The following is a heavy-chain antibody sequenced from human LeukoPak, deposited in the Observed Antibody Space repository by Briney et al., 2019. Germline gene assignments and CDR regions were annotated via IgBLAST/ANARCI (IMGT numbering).Heavy chain of an antibody. Sequence: PPETPSLTCTLSGGSFGPFSWSWVREPPGKALEWIGYIQASGVTSFNGPLKTRVTFSLSTSKSEFSLTLRSVTAADTALYYCARLVRDRNAHFDYWGQGILVTVSS. CDR3: ARLVRDRNAHFDY. D-gene: IGHD1-1*01. CDR2: IQASGVT. CDR1: GGSFGPFS. V-gene: IGHV4-4*08. J-gene: IGHJ4*02.